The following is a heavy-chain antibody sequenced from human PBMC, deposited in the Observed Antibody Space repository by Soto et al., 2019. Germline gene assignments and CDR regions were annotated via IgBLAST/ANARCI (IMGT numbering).Heavy chain of an antibody. CDR2: ISSSGAFT. V-gene: IGHV3-23*01. J-gene: IGHJ4*02. CDR1: GFTFNSND. D-gene: IGHD3-10*01. CDR3: VKHQVSLVRGISPFDY. Sequence: GGSLRLSCAVSGFTFNSNDMTWVRQAPGKGLEWVSTISSSGAFTYHADSVRGRLTISRDNSKNTVYLQMNSLRAEDTAVYYCVKHQVSLVRGISPFDYWGQGALVPVSS.